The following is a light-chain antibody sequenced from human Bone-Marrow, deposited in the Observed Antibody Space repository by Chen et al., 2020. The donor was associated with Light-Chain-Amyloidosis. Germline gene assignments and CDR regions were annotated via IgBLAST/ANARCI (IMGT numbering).Light chain of an antibody. CDR2: GSS. V-gene: IGKV3-20*01. Sequence: EIVLTQSPGTLSLSPGEGANLSCRASQTISSNYLTCYQQKFGQAPRLLIYGSSSRATVIPDMVTGSGSGTDFTLTIIRLAPEDFAMDYCLPYGTSPLTFGGGTNVEIK. J-gene: IGKJ4*01. CDR3: LPYGTSPLT. CDR1: QTISSNY.